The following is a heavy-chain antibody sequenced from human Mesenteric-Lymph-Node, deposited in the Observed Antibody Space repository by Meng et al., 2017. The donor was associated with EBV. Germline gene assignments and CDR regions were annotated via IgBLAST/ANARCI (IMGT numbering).Heavy chain of an antibody. D-gene: IGHD3-10*01. V-gene: IGHV4-39*01. CDR3: ARQYGSSFDY. Sequence: QLPRQECGPGLVRASGTPSLTCTVPSDSISSTRYPWGWIRQPPGKGLGWVGSIYYRGTTYFNPSLESRVSISVDTSKKQFSLRLTSVTAADTAVYYCARQYGSSFDYWGQGTLVTVSS. CDR1: SDSISSTRYP. J-gene: IGHJ4*02. CDR2: IYYRGTT.